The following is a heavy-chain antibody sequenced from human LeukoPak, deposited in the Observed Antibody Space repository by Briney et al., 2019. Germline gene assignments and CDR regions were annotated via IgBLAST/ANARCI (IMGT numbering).Heavy chain of an antibody. D-gene: IGHD1-26*01. CDR1: GFTFSSNA. Sequence: AGGSLRLSCAASGFTFSSNAMSWVRQAPGEGLEWVAVISYDGSNKYYADSVKGRFTISRDNSKNTLYLQMNSLRAEDTAVYYCARDRVGATDYFDYWGQGTLVTVSS. CDR2: ISYDGSNK. J-gene: IGHJ4*02. CDR3: ARDRVGATDYFDY. V-gene: IGHV3-30-3*01.